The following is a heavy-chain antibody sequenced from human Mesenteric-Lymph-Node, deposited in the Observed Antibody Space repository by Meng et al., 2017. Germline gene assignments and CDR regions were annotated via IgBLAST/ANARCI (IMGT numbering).Heavy chain of an antibody. Sequence: QVELVQSGDEVKTPGASGRGSCKASGYTFNDLDINWVRQATGQGPEWMGWMSPNSGNTGYAQKFQGRVTMTRDTSISTAYMELSGLTSDDTGVYYCARGVNAGVDYWGQGTLVTVSS. J-gene: IGHJ4*02. CDR2: MSPNSGNT. V-gene: IGHV1-8*01. D-gene: IGHD7-27*01. CDR1: GYTFNDLD. CDR3: ARGVNAGVDY.